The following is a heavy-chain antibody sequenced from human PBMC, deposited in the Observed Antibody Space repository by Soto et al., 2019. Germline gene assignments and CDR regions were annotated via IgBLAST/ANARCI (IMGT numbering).Heavy chain of an antibody. J-gene: IGHJ6*02. V-gene: IGHV3-23*01. D-gene: IGHD3-9*01. Sequence: EVQLLESGGGFVQPGGSLRLSCAATGFTVSVYAMTWVRQAPGKGREGVAAVTANGGRTYSADSVKGRLTIARDNSNHTLFMQMNSLGVEDTAVYYCAILGVADWANYFYYCGMDVWGQGTKVTVSS. CDR1: GFTVSVYA. CDR3: AILGVADWANYFYYCGMDV. CDR2: VTANGGRT.